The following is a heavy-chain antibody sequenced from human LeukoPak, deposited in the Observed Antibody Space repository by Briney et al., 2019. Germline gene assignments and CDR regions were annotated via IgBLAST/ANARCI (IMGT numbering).Heavy chain of an antibody. CDR1: GGTFSSYA. Sequence: ASVKVSCKASGGTFSSYAITWVRQAPGQGLEWMGGIIPIFDTSNYAQKFQGRVTFTSDDSTSTAYMELSSLRSEDTAVYYCARLKRGIGAAGTSLRGWFDPWGQGTLVTVSS. CDR2: IIPIFDTS. CDR3: ARLKRGIGAAGTSLRGWFDP. D-gene: IGHD6-13*01. J-gene: IGHJ5*02. V-gene: IGHV1-69*13.